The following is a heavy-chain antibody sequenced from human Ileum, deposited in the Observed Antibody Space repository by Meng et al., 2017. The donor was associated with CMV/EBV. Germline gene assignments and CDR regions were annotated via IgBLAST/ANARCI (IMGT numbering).Heavy chain of an antibody. CDR2: INTNSGGT. Sequence: ASAQVICYASSYIFTGDYMHWWLQAPGQGLEWVGSINTNSGGTNYAQKFQGRVTMTRDTSIRTAYMELSRLRSDDTAVYYCAREYCSSTSCLGAFDIWGQGTMVTVSS. D-gene: IGHD2-2*01. V-gene: IGHV1-2*02. CDR1: SYIFTGDY. J-gene: IGHJ3*02. CDR3: AREYCSSTSCLGAFDI.